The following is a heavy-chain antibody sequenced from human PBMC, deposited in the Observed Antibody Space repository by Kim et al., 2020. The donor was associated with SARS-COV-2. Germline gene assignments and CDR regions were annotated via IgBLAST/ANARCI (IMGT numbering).Heavy chain of an antibody. CDR3: ARGSEWRSRGWYGGYYFDC. D-gene: IGHD6-19*01. J-gene: IGHJ4*02. Sequence: GGSLRLSCAASGFTFSTYAMHWVRQAPGKGLEWVAVISSDGSNEYYADSVKGRFTISRDNSKNTLHLQMNSLRAEDTAMYYCARGSEWRSRGWYGGYYFDCWGQGTLVTVSS. V-gene: IGHV3-30*04. CDR2: ISSDGSNE. CDR1: GFTFSTYA.